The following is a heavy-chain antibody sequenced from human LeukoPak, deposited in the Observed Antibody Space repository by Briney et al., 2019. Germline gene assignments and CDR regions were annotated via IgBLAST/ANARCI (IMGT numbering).Heavy chain of an antibody. J-gene: IGHJ6*02. V-gene: IGHV4-39*07. Sequence: PSETLSLTCTVSGGSVSSSSYYWGWIRQPPGKGLEWIGSIYYSGSTYYNPSLKSRVTISVDTSKNQFSLKLSSVTAADTAVYYCARDPSPRRGKDVWGQGATVNGSS. CDR2: IYYSGST. CDR3: ARDPSPRRGKDV. CDR1: GGSVSSSSYY.